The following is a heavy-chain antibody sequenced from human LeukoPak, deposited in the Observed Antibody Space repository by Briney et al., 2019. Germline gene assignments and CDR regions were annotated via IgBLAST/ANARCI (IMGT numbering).Heavy chain of an antibody. CDR2: INPSGGST. J-gene: IGHJ4*02. CDR3: ARDLLQYFDY. V-gene: IGHV1-46*01. CDR1: GYTFTSYY. Sequence: ASVKVSCRASGYTFTSYYMHWVRQAPGQGLEWMGIINPSGGSTSYAQKFQGRVTMTRDMSTSTVYMELSSLRSEDTAVYYCARDLLQYFDYWGQGTLVTVSS. D-gene: IGHD2-15*01.